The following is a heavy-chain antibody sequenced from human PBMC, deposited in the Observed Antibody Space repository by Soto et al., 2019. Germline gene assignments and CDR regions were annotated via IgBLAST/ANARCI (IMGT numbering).Heavy chain of an antibody. D-gene: IGHD2-15*01. J-gene: IGHJ6*02. CDR3: ARGEREDIAVVIGVRPGEYGVDV. CDR1: GFTFRSYA. V-gene: IGHV3-30-3*01. CDR2: IAYDGSNK. Sequence: QVQLVESGGGVVQPGRSLRLSCAASGFTFRSYAMHWVRQAPGKGLECVAVIAYDGSNKFYRDYVRGRFTISRDNSENTLYLQINRLRYEDTAVYYCARGEREDIAVVIGVRPGEYGVDVWGQGTTVTVSS.